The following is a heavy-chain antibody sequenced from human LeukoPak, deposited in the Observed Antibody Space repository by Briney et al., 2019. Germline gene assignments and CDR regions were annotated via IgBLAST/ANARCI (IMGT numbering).Heavy chain of an antibody. V-gene: IGHV3-74*03. CDR1: ESTFTKFW. D-gene: IGHD2/OR15-2a*01. J-gene: IGHJ6*02. CDR3: ARGNYYGMDV. Sequence: PGGSLRLSCAASESTFTKFWVHWVRQAPGKGLVWVSFINRDGTTTTYADSVKGRFTVSRDNAKNTLYLQMNSQRAEDTAVYYCARGNYYGMDVWGQGTTVTVSS. CDR2: INRDGTTT.